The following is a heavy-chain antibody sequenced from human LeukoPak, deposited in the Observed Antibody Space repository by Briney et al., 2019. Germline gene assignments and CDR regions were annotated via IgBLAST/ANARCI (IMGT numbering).Heavy chain of an antibody. Sequence: PGGSLRLSCAVSGLTFNNYAMSWVRQAPGKGLEWVATIRQDGSQKYYVDSVKGRFTISRDNAKNSLYLQMNSLRAEDTAVYYCARESGSVTSEVDFDYWGQGTLVTVSS. CDR1: GLTFNNYA. D-gene: IGHD4-17*01. J-gene: IGHJ4*02. CDR3: ARESGSVTSEVDFDY. V-gene: IGHV3-7*01. CDR2: IRQDGSQK.